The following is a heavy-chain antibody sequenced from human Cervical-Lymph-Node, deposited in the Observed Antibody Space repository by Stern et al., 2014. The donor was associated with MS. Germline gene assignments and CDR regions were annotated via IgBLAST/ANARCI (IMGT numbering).Heavy chain of an antibody. Sequence: QLVQSGAEVKKPESSVKVSCKASGGSFSRFDISWVRQAPGQRLEWLGELSPMFGVANYAQNFQGRVTFTADESTSTAYMELNSLRSEDTAVYYCARHQGGIAANWGQGTLVTVSS. J-gene: IGHJ4*02. V-gene: IGHV1-69*01. CDR3: ARHQGGIAAN. D-gene: IGHD6-13*01. CDR1: GGSFSRFD. CDR2: LSPMFGVA.